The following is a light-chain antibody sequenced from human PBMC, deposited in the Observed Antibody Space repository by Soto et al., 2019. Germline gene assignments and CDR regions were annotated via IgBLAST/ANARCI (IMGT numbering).Light chain of an antibody. V-gene: IGLV2-14*01. Sequence: QSVLTQPSSVSGSLGQSITISFTGTISDVGAYNYVSWYQQQPGKAPKLMISEVSNRPSGVSNRFSGSKSGNTASLIISGLQAEDEADYYCCSFTSITTYVFGTGTKVTVL. CDR3: CSFTSITTYV. CDR1: ISDVGAYNY. J-gene: IGLJ1*01. CDR2: EVS.